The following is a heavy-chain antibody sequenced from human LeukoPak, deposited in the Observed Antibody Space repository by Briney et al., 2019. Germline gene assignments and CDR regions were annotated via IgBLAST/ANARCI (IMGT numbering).Heavy chain of an antibody. CDR1: GFTFSDYY. Sequence: SGGSLRLSCVASGFTFSDYYMSWIRQAPGKGLECVSYISTSGSTIYYADSVKGRFTISRDNAKNSLHLQMNNLRAEDTAMYYCARDERSDYWGQGTLVTVSS. V-gene: IGHV3-11*04. CDR2: ISTSGSTI. J-gene: IGHJ4*02. CDR3: ARDERSDY.